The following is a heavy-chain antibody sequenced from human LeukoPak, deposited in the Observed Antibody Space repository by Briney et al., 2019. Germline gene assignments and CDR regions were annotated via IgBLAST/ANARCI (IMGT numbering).Heavy chain of an antibody. Sequence: PSETLSLTCTVSGGSISTYYWNWIRQRPGKGLEWIGCIYYSGSTNYNPSLKSRVTISVDTSKNQFSLKLSSVTAADTAVYYCARVRSGYDYYYYYMDLWGKGTTVTVSS. CDR3: ARVRSGYDYYYYYMDL. V-gene: IGHV4-59*01. CDR2: IYYSGST. CDR1: GGSISTYY. D-gene: IGHD3-3*01. J-gene: IGHJ6*03.